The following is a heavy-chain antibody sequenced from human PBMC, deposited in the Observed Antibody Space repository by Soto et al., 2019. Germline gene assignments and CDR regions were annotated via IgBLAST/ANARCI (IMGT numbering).Heavy chain of an antibody. CDR1: GGSISSSSYY. V-gene: IGHV4-39*01. Sequence: QLQLQESGPGLVKPSETLSLTCTVSGGSISSSSYYWGWIRQPPGKGLEWIGSIYYSGSTYYNPSLKSRVTISVDTSKNQFSLKLSSVTAADTAVYYCASDGLTGYPIFDYWGQGTLVTVSS. D-gene: IGHD3-9*01. J-gene: IGHJ4*02. CDR2: IYYSGST. CDR3: ASDGLTGYPIFDY.